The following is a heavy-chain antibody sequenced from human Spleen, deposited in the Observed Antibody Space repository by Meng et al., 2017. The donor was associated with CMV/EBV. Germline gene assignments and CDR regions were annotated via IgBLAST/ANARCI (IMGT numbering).Heavy chain of an antibody. Sequence: ETLSLTCAASGFTFSGYNMNWVRQAPGMGLEWISYISSSSSTIHYADSVKGRFTISRDNAKNSLYLQMNSLRAEDTAVYYCARDLGYSAYLVSYFDNWGQGTLVTVSS. CDR1: GFTFSGYN. CDR3: ARDLGYSAYLVSYFDN. V-gene: IGHV3-48*04. D-gene: IGHD5-12*01. CDR2: ISSSSSTI. J-gene: IGHJ4*02.